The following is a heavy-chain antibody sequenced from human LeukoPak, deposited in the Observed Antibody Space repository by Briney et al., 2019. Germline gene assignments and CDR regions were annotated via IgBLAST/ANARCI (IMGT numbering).Heavy chain of an antibody. D-gene: IGHD3-9*01. J-gene: IGHJ4*02. V-gene: IGHV3-66*01. CDR2: IYSGGST. CDR3: ARFYYDILTGCFDY. CDR1: GFTVSSNY. Sequence: PGGSLRLSCAASGFTVSSNYMSWVRQAPGKGLEWVSVIYSGGSTYYADSVKGRFTISRDNSKNTLYLQMNSLRAEDTAVYYCARFYYDILTGCFDYWGQGTLVTVSS.